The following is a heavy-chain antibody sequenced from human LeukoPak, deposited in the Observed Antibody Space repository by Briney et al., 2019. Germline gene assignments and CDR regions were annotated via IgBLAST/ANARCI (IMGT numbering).Heavy chain of an antibody. J-gene: IGHJ6*03. D-gene: IGHD2-15*01. CDR3: AKEAADCSGGSYYWWGYYYYYYMDV. CDR1: GFTFSSYG. V-gene: IGHV3-30*02. CDR2: IPYDGSEK. Sequence: PGGSLRLSCAASGFTFSSYGMHWVRQASGKGLEWVAFIPYDGSEKYYADSVKGRFTISRDNSKNTLYLQMNSLRAEDTAVYYCAKEAADCSGGSYYWWGYYYYYYMDVWGKGTTVTVSS.